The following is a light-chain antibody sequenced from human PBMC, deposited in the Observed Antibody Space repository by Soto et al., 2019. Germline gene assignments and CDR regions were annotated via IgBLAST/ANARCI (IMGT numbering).Light chain of an antibody. Sequence: EIVLTQSPATLSLSPGERATLSCRASQSVSSYLAWYQQKPGQAPRLLIFGAYGRAAGIPDRVSGSGSGTDFTLSISRLDPEDFAVYYCHQYGDTRWTFGQGTKVEIK. CDR3: HQYGDTRWT. J-gene: IGKJ1*01. CDR1: QSVSSY. CDR2: GAY. V-gene: IGKV3-20*01.